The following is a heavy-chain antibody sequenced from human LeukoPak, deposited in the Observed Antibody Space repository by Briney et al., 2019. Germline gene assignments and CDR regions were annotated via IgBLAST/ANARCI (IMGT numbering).Heavy chain of an antibody. CDR1: GFTFSNYW. V-gene: IGHV3-7*03. D-gene: IGHD3-10*01. J-gene: IGHJ4*02. CDR2: IRQDGTEK. CDR3: ARDGQSRGSGSYPYFDY. Sequence: GGSLRLSCAASGFTFSNYWMSWVRQAPGKGLEWVANIRQDGTEKWYVDSVKGRFTISRDNAKNSLYLQVNSLRAEDTAIYYCARDGQSRGSGSYPYFDYWGQGTLVTASS.